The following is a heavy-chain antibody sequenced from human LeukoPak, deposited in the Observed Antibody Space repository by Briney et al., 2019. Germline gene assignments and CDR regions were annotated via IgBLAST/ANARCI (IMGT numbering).Heavy chain of an antibody. CDR1: GGSISSGDYY. CDR2: IYYSGNT. V-gene: IGHV4-31*03. J-gene: IGHJ4*02. D-gene: IGHD6-13*01. Sequence: SETLSLTCTVSGGSISSGDYYWSWIRQHPGKGLEWIGYIYYSGNTYYNPSLKSRVTISVDTSKNQFSLKLSSVTDADTAVYYCATRGYGSTWHSQNWGQGTLVTVSS. CDR3: ATRGYGSTWHSQN.